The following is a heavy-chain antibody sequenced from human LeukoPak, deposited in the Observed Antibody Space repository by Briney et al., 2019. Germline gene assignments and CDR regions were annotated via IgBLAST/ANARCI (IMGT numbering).Heavy chain of an antibody. CDR2: FDPEDGET. D-gene: IGHD3-22*01. CDR3: ARVRPTMIVVVITHDAFDI. V-gene: IGHV1-24*01. Sequence: ASVKVSCKVSGYTLTELSMHWVRQAPGKGLEYMGRFDPEDGETIYAQKFQGRVTMTEDTSTDTAYMELSSLRSEDTAVYYCARVRPTMIVVVITHDAFDIWGQGTMVTVSS. J-gene: IGHJ3*02. CDR1: GYTLTELS.